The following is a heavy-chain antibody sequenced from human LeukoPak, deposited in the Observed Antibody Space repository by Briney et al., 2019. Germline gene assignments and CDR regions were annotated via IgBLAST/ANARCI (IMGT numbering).Heavy chain of an antibody. CDR1: GFTFSRYS. D-gene: IGHD6-19*01. Sequence: GGSLRLSCAASGFTFSRYSMNWVRQAPGKGLEWVSYISSSSTIYYADSVEGRFTISRDNAKNSLYLQMNSLRAEDTAVYYCARAPYSSGWYRGDNDYWGQGTLVTVSS. CDR3: ARAPYSSGWYRGDNDY. CDR2: ISSSSTI. V-gene: IGHV3-48*01. J-gene: IGHJ4*02.